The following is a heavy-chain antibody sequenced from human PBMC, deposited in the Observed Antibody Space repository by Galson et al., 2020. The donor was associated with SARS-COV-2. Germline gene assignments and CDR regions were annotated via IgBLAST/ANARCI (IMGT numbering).Heavy chain of an antibody. V-gene: IGHV3-74*01. D-gene: IGHD3-22*01. Sequence: LRLSCAASGFTFSSYGMHWVRQVPGKGLVWVSRIKSDGITTTYADSVKGRFTISRDNAKNTLYLQMNSLRAEDTAVYYCASRGVVVPDTSFDYWGRGTLVTVSS. CDR2: IKSDGITT. CDR1: GFTFSSYG. J-gene: IGHJ4*02. CDR3: ASRGVVVPDTSFDY.